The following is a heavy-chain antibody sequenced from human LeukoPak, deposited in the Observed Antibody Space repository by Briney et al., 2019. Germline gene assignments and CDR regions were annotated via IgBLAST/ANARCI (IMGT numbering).Heavy chain of an antibody. CDR3: VAQGYNWNAYESLGYFDY. Sequence: ASVKVSCKASGYTFTSYDINWVRPATGQGLEWMGWMNPNSGNTGYAQKFQGRVTMTRNTSISTAYMELSSLRSEDTAVYYCVAQGYNWNAYESLGYFDYWGQGTLVTVSS. CDR2: MNPNSGNT. CDR1: GYTFTSYD. V-gene: IGHV1-8*01. J-gene: IGHJ4*02. D-gene: IGHD1-20*01.